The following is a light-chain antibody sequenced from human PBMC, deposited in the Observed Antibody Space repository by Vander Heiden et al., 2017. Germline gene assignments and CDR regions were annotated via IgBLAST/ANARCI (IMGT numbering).Light chain of an antibody. CDR1: QSVLYSSNNKNY. Sequence: DLVLTQSPDSLAVSLGERATINCKSSQSVLYSSNNKNYLAWYQQKPGQPPRLRIYWASTRESGVPDRFSGSGSGTDFTLTSSSLQAEDVAVYYCQQYYSTPRTFGQEIKVEIK. V-gene: IGKV4-1*01. CDR2: WAS. J-gene: IGKJ1*01. CDR3: QQYYSTPRT.